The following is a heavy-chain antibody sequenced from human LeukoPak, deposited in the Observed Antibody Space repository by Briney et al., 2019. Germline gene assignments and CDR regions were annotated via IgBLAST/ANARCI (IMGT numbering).Heavy chain of an antibody. Sequence: PGGTLRLSCAASGFTFSSYAMHWVRQAPGKGLEWVAVISYDGSNKYYADSVKGRFTISRDNSKNTLYLQMNSLRAEDTAVYYCAKDRDYYGSGSYYSHWGQGTLVTVSS. CDR2: ISYDGSNK. CDR1: GFTFSSYA. V-gene: IGHV3-30*04. D-gene: IGHD3-10*01. J-gene: IGHJ4*02. CDR3: AKDRDYYGSGSYYSH.